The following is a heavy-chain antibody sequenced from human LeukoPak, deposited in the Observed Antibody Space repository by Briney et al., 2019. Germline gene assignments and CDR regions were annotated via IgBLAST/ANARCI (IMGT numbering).Heavy chain of an antibody. CDR3: ARASYSGSYLVDY. CDR2: INPNSGGT. Sequence: ASLKVSSKASAYTFTLYYMHWVRQAPGQGLEWMGWINPNSGGTNYAQKFQGRVTMTRDTSISTAYMELSRLRSDDTAVYYCARASYSGSYLVDYWGQGTLVTVSS. J-gene: IGHJ4*02. V-gene: IGHV1-2*02. CDR1: AYTFTLYY. D-gene: IGHD1-26*01.